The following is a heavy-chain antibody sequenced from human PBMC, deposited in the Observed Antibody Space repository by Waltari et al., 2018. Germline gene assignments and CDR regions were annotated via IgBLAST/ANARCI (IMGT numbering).Heavy chain of an antibody. CDR2: IYYSGSP. CDR1: GGSISSSSYY. Sequence: QLQLQESGPGLVKPSETLSLTCTVSGGSISSSSYYWGWIRQPPGKGLEWIGSIYYSGSPYYNPALKSRVTISVDTSKHQFSLKLSSVTAADTAVYYCARHGAAAPLFDYWGQGTLVTVSS. D-gene: IGHD6-13*01. V-gene: IGHV4-39*01. J-gene: IGHJ4*02. CDR3: ARHGAAAPLFDY.